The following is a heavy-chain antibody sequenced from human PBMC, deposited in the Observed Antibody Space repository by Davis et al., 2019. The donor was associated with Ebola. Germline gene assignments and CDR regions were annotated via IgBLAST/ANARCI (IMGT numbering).Heavy chain of an antibody. CDR3: ASKGGDYVLPNY. Sequence: GESLKISCAASGFTFSSYAMSWVRQAPGKGLEWVSAISGSGGSTYYADSVKGRFTISRDNSKNTLYLQMNSLRAEDTAVYYCASKGGDYVLPNYWGQGTLVTVSS. D-gene: IGHD4-17*01. CDR1: GFTFSSYA. V-gene: IGHV3-23*01. CDR2: ISGSGGST. J-gene: IGHJ4*02.